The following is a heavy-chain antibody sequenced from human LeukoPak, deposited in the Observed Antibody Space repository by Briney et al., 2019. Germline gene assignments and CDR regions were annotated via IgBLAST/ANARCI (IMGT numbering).Heavy chain of an antibody. J-gene: IGHJ4*02. D-gene: IGHD6-6*01. Sequence: GGSLRLSCAASGFTFSSYGMHWVCQAPGKGLEWVAVISYDGSNKYYADSVKGRFTISRDNSKNTLYLQMNSLRAEDTAVYYCAKPYSSSSEDDYWGQGTLVTVSS. CDR1: GFTFSSYG. CDR2: ISYDGSNK. CDR3: AKPYSSSSEDDY. V-gene: IGHV3-30*18.